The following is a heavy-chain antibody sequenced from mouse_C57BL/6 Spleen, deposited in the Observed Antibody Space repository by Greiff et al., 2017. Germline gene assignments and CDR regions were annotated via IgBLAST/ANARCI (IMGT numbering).Heavy chain of an antibody. CDR2: IDPSDSYT. V-gene: IGHV1-59*01. Sequence: QVQLQQPGAELVRPGTSVKLSCKASGYTFTSYWMHWVKQRPGQGLEWIGVIDPSDSYTNYNQKFKGKATLTVDTSSSTAYMQLSSLTSEDSAVHYCARRDYGSSYYFDYWGQGTTLTVSS. CDR1: GYTFTSYW. CDR3: ARRDYGSSYYFDY. J-gene: IGHJ2*01. D-gene: IGHD1-1*01.